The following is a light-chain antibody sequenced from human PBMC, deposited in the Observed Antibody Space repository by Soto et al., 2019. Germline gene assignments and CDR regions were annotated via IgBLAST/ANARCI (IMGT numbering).Light chain of an antibody. J-gene: IGKJ4*01. V-gene: IGKV3-20*01. CDR1: QTGSTS. Sequence: DTVLPQSPRTLSLSPGDTAPLSCKASQTGSTSVSWYQQKPSQPPRLLNYGETFRATGIPDRCSGSGSGTDFTLTINRLEPEDFAVYYCQWSGGSGSFGGGTKVDI. CDR3: QWSGGSGS. CDR2: GET.